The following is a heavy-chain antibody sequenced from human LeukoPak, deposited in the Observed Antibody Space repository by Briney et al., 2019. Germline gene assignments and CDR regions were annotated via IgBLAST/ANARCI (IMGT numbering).Heavy chain of an antibody. Sequence: PGGSLRLSCAASGFTVSSNYMSWVRQAPGKGLEWVSVIYSGGSTYYADSVKGRFTISRDNSKNTLYLQMNSLRAEDTAVYYCAKDRGGYRGGSSSDYWGQGTLVTVSS. CDR3: AKDRGGYRGGSSSDY. J-gene: IGHJ4*02. CDR2: IYSGGST. D-gene: IGHD6-6*01. CDR1: GFTVSSNY. V-gene: IGHV3-53*05.